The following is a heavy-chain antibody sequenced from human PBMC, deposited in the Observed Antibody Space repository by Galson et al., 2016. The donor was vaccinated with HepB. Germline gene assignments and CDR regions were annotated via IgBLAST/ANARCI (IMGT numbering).Heavy chain of an antibody. CDR2: TSGSGGST. CDR3: AKDQSNWNAIFDS. V-gene: IGHV3-23*01. Sequence: SLRLSCAASGYTFSSSAMTWVRQAPGKGLEWVSTTSGSGGSTLYADSVKGRFTISRDNSKNTVFLQVNSLRAEDTAVYYCAKDQSNWNAIFDSWGQGTLVTVSS. J-gene: IGHJ4*02. D-gene: IGHD1-20*01. CDR1: GYTFSSSA.